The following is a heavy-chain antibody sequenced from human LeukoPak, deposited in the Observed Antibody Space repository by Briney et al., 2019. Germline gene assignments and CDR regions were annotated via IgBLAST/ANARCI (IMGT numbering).Heavy chain of an antibody. Sequence: SETLSLTCTVSGGSISSYYWSWIRQPPGKGLEWIGYIYYSGSTNYNPSLKSRVTISVDTSKNQFSLKLSSVTAADTAVYYCARSTYNSSSNVDFDYWGQGTLVTVSS. CDR2: IYYSGST. CDR3: ARSTYNSSSNVDFDY. CDR1: GGSISSYY. V-gene: IGHV4-59*01. J-gene: IGHJ4*02. D-gene: IGHD6-6*01.